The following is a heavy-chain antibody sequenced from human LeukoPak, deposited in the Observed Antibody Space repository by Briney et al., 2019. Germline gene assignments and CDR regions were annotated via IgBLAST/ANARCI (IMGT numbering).Heavy chain of an antibody. V-gene: IGHV4-39*01. CDR2: IYYSGST. Sequence: SETLSLTCTVSGGSISSSSYYWGWIRQPPGKGLEWIGSIYYSGSTYYNPSLKSRDTISVDTSKNQFSLKLSSVTAADTAVYYCGKHGSVQLERSYLYYLRMDVWGQGTTVTVSS. CDR1: GGSISSSSYY. J-gene: IGHJ6*02. CDR3: GKHGSVQLERSYLYYLRMDV. D-gene: IGHD1-1*01.